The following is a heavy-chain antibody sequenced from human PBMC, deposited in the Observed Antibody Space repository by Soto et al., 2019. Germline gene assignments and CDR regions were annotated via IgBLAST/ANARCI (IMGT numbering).Heavy chain of an antibody. CDR2: IYYSGST. CDR3: ARDQITMVRGALVY. D-gene: IGHD3-10*01. J-gene: IGHJ4*02. Sequence: PSETLSLTCTVSGGSISSGGYYWSWIRQHPGKGLEWIGYIYYSGSTYYNPSLKSRVTISVDTSKNQFSLKLSSVTAADTAVYYCARDQITMVRGALVYWGQGTLVTVSS. CDR1: GGSISSGGYY. V-gene: IGHV4-31*03.